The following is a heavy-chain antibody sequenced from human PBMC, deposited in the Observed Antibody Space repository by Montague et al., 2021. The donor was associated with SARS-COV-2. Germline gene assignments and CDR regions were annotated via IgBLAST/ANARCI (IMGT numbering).Heavy chain of an antibody. CDR3: ARDNYDYVCGCYRYIY. J-gene: IGHJ4*02. CDR2: ISYDGSNK. CDR1: GFTFSSYT. V-gene: IGHV3-30*04. D-gene: IGHD3-16*02. Sequence: SLRLSCAASGFTFSSYTMHWVRQAPGKGLEWVAVISYDGSNKYYADSVKGRFTISRDNSKNTLYLQMNSLRAEDTAVYYCARDNYDYVCGCYRYIYWGQGALVTVSS.